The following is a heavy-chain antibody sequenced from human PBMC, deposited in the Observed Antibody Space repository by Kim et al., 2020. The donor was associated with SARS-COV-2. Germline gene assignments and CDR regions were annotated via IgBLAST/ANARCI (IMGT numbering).Heavy chain of an antibody. Sequence: SETLSLTCTVSGGSINSSNYYWGWIRQPPGKGLEWIVSIDYTSNTYYNPYLKSRITISVDTTKDQFSLKLSSVTAADTAMYYCLRHPSWIQLWHSRTPPWGQESLVTVSS. CDR3: LRHPSWIQLWHSRTPP. V-gene: IGHV4-39*01. CDR1: GGSINSSNYY. CDR2: IDYTSNT. D-gene: IGHD5-18*01. J-gene: IGHJ5*01.